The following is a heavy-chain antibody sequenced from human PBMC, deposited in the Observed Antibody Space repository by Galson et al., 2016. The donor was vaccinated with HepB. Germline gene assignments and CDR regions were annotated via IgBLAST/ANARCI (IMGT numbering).Heavy chain of an antibody. CDR3: ARVRSNDWPHEAFEI. CDR1: GFTLSDYY. CDR2: ISNSNTYT. J-gene: IGHJ3*02. Sequence: SLRLSCAASGFTLSDYYMNWIRQAPGEGLEWLSYISNSNTYTKYADSVKGRVTISRDNAKNSLYLQMNSLRAEDTAVYYCARVRSNDWPHEAFEIWGQGTMVTVSS. D-gene: IGHD3-9*01. V-gene: IGHV3-11*06.